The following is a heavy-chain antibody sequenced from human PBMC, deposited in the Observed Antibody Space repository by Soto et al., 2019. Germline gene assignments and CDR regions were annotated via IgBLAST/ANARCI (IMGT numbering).Heavy chain of an antibody. CDR3: ARDESSSWYESWFDP. D-gene: IGHD6-13*01. CDR2: ISAYNGNT. J-gene: IGHJ5*02. V-gene: IGHV1-18*01. Sequence: ASVKVSCKASGYTFTSYGISWVRQAPGQGLEWMGWISAYNGNTNYAQKLQGRVTMTTDTSTSTAYMELRSLRSDDTAVYYCARDESSSWYESWFDPWGQGTLVTVSS. CDR1: GYTFTSYG.